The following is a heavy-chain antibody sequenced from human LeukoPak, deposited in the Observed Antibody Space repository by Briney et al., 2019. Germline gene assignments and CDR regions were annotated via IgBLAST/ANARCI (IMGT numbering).Heavy chain of an antibody. CDR2: ISPDGGDK. V-gene: IGHV3-7*01. Sequence: PGGSLRLSCGGFGFTSSNAWMTWIRQAPGKGLEWVATISPDGGDKNYVDSVKGRFTISRDNAKNSLYLQMNDLTTEDTAAYFCARDEAYSSFDYWGQGTLVTVSS. CDR1: GFTSSNAW. CDR3: ARDEAYSSFDY. D-gene: IGHD4-11*01. J-gene: IGHJ4*02.